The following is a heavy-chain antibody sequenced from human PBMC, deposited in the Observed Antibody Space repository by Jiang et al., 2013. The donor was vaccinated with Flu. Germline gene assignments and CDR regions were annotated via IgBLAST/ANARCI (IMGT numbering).Heavy chain of an antibody. CDR3: ARRPIGRYFDY. CDR1: GFSFSTYW. D-gene: IGHD3-22*01. Sequence: VQLLESGGGLIQPGGSLRLSCAASGFSFSTYWMSWVRQAPGKGLEWVANINEGGGEKYHVNSVKGRFIISRDNAKNSLYLEMSSLRAEDTAVYYCARRPIGRYFDYWGQGALVAVSS. J-gene: IGHJ4*02. CDR2: INEGGGEK. V-gene: IGHV3-7*01.